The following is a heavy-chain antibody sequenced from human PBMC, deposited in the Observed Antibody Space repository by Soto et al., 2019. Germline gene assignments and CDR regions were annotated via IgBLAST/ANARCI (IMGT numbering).Heavy chain of an antibody. Sequence: QVQLVQSGAEVKKPEASLKGSCEASGYTFTTYGMHWVRQAPGQRLEWMGWINGGNGDPKYSPRLQGRVTITRDTAASTASMGLNSLRSEYTAVSYCAAEGYGDHVSGAYWGQGTLVTVSS. CDR1: GYTFTTYG. J-gene: IGHJ4*02. CDR2: INGGNGDP. D-gene: IGHD4-17*01. CDR3: AAEGYGDHVSGAY. V-gene: IGHV1-3*01.